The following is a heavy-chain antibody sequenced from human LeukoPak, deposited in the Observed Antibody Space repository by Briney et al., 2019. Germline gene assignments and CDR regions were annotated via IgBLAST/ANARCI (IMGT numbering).Heavy chain of an antibody. CDR3: ARAPSGRYFDF. CDR2: ISNSGST. J-gene: IGHJ4*02. CDR1: GGSISSHY. V-gene: IGHV4-59*11. Sequence: SETLSLTCTVSGGSISSHYWTWIRQSPVKGLEWIGDISNSGSTSYNPSLKSRVTISIDTSKNQFSLKLSSVTAADTAVYYCARAPSGRYFDFWGQGTLVTVSS.